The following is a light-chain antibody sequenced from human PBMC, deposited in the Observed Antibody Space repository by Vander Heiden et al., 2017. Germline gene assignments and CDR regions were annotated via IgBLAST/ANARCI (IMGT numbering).Light chain of an antibody. CDR3: AAWDDSLNGVV. J-gene: IGLJ2*01. CDR2: SNN. V-gene: IGLV1-44*01. Sequence: QSVLTQPPSASGTPGQRVTIACSGSSYNIGSNTVNWYQQLPGTAPKLLIYSNNQRPSGVPDRFSGSKSGNSASMAISGLQSEEEADYYCAAWDDSLNGVVFGGGTKLTVL. CDR1: SYNIGSNT.